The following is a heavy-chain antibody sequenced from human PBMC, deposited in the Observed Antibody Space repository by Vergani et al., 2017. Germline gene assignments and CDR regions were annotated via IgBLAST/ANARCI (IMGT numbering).Heavy chain of an antibody. V-gene: IGHV4-38-2*02. CDR3: AKDPGIFSGYYYYMDV. D-gene: IGHD3-9*01. CDR1: GYSISSGYY. Sequence: QVQLQQWGAGLLKPSETLSLTCAVSGYSISSGYYWGWIRQPPGKGLEWIGSIYHSGSTYYNPSLKSRVTISVDTSKNQFSLKLSSVTAADTAMYYCAKDPGIFSGYYYYMDVWGKGTTVTVSS. J-gene: IGHJ6*03. CDR2: IYHSGST.